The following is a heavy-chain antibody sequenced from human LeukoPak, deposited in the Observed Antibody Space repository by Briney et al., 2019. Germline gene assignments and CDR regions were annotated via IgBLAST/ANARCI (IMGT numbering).Heavy chain of an antibody. CDR1: GFTFSNAW. V-gene: IGHV3-15*01. Sequence: GGSLRLSCAASGFTFSNAWMSWVRQAPGKGLEWVGRIKSKTDGGTTDYAAPVKGRFTISRDDSKNTLYLQMNSLKTEDTAVYYCTTDSRIQLWLGDYWGQGTLVTVSS. CDR3: TTDSRIQLWLGDY. J-gene: IGHJ4*02. D-gene: IGHD5-18*01. CDR2: IKSKTDGGTT.